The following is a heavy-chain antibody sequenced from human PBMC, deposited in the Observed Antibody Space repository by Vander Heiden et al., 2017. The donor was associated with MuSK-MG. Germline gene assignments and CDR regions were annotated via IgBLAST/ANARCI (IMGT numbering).Heavy chain of an antibody. CDR1: GGSISRSSYY. CDR3: ARHAGYCSGGSCYMYYFDY. CDR2: IYYSGST. Sequence: QLQLQESGPGLVKPSETLSLTCTVSGGSISRSSYYWGWIRQPPGKGLEWIGSIYYSGSTYYNPSLKSRVTISVDTSKNQFSLKLSSVTAADTAVYYCARHAGYCSGGSCYMYYFDYWGQGTLVTVSS. D-gene: IGHD2-15*01. V-gene: IGHV4-39*01. J-gene: IGHJ4*02.